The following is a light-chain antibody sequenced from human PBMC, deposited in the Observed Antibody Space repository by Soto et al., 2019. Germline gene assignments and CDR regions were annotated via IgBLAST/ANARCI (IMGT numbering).Light chain of an antibody. V-gene: IGKV3-20*01. CDR2: GAS. J-gene: IGKJ2*01. Sequence: EIVLTQSPVTLSLIPGEGATLSCRARQSVRSGSLAWYQQKPGQAPRLLIYGASSRATAIPDRVSGSGDGTDFIRTVSRREPEDFAVYYCQHYADSPHTFGQGTKLAIK. CDR1: QSVRSGS. CDR3: QHYADSPHT.